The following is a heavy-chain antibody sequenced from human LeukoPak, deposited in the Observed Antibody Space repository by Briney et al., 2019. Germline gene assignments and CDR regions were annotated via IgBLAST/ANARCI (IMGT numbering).Heavy chain of an antibody. CDR1: GGSISSNW. CDR3: VILTVTTWYYGMDV. V-gene: IGHV4-4*02. D-gene: IGHD4-17*01. J-gene: IGHJ6*02. Sequence: SETLSLTCTVSGGSISSNWWSWVRQPPGKGLEWIGEIYHSGSTNYNPSLKSRVTISVDKSKNQFSLKLSSVAAADTAVYYCVILTVTTWYYGMDVWGQGTTVTVSS. CDR2: IYHSGST.